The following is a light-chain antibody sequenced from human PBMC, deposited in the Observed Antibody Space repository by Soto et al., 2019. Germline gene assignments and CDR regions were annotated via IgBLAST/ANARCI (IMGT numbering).Light chain of an antibody. J-gene: IGKJ5*01. CDR1: QSVTNNY. CDR3: QQYGSSPST. V-gene: IGKV3-20*01. CDR2: GAS. Sequence: EIVLTHSPGTLSLSPGERATLYCRASQSVTNNYLAWYQQRPGQAPRLLIYGASSRATGIPDRFSGSGSGTDFTLTISRLEPEDFAVYYCQQYGSSPSTFGQGTRLEIK.